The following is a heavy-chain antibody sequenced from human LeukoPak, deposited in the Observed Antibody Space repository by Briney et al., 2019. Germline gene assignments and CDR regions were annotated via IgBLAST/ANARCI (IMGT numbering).Heavy chain of an antibody. CDR1: GFTFSSYG. Sequence: GGSLRLSCVASGFTFSSYGMHWVRQAPGKGLEWVAFIQYDGSIEYSPDSVKGRFTISRDNSKNTLHLQMNSLRAEDTAMYYCARGRGGMIVVALGDYGMDVWGQGTTVTVSS. V-gene: IGHV3-30*02. CDR2: IQYDGSIE. CDR3: ARGRGGMIVVALGDYGMDV. D-gene: IGHD3-22*01. J-gene: IGHJ6*02.